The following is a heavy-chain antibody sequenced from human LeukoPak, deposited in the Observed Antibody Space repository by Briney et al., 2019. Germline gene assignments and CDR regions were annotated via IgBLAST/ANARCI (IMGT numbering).Heavy chain of an antibody. Sequence: PSETLSLTCTVSGGSISNYYWSWIRQPPGKGLEWIGYIYYSGSTNYNPSLKSRVTISVDTSKNQFSLKLSSVTAADTAVYYCARVDYYGSGSYLAFDYWGQGTLVTVSS. CDR1: GGSISNYY. CDR3: ARVDYYGSGSYLAFDY. CDR2: IYYSGST. D-gene: IGHD3-10*01. V-gene: IGHV4-59*01. J-gene: IGHJ4*02.